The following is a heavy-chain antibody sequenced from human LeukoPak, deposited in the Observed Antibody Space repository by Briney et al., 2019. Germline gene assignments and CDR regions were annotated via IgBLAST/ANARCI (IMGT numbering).Heavy chain of an antibody. CDR1: GYTLTELS. CDR3: ATENLRRFGAWETWFDP. Sequence: GASVKVSCKVSGYTLTELSMHWVRQAPGKGLEWMGGFDPEDGETIYAQKFQGRVTMTEDTSTDTAYMELSSLRSEDTAVYYCATENLRRFGAWETWFDPWGQGTLVTVSS. V-gene: IGHV1-24*01. CDR2: FDPEDGET. D-gene: IGHD3-10*01. J-gene: IGHJ5*02.